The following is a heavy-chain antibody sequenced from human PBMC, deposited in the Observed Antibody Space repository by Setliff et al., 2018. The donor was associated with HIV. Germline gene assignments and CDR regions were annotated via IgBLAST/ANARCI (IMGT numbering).Heavy chain of an antibody. CDR2: IYPGDSDT. V-gene: IGHV5-51*01. CDR1: GYSFTNFW. CDR3: ARPIVVRAAAGPYSD. J-gene: IGHJ4*02. D-gene: IGHD6-13*01. Sequence: GESLKISCKGSGYSFTNFWIGWVRQMPGKGLEWMGIIYPGDSDTRYSPSFQGQVTISADKSINTAYLQWRSLKASDTATYYCARPIVVRAAAGPYSDWGQGTLVTVSS.